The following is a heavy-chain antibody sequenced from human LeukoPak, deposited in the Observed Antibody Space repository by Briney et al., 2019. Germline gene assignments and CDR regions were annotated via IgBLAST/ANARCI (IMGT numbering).Heavy chain of an antibody. V-gene: IGHV4-39*07. J-gene: IGHJ4*02. CDR1: GGSISSGDYY. D-gene: IGHD2-21*02. CDR3: ARGLSAIVH. CDR2: INHSGST. Sequence: SETLSLTCIVSGGSISSGDYYWSWIRQPPGKGLEWIGEINHSGSTNYNPSLKSRVTISVDTSKNQFSLKLSSVTAADTAVYYCARGLSAIVHWGQGTLVTVSS.